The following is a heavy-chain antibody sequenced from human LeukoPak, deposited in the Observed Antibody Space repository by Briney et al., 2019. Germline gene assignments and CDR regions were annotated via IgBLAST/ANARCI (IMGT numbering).Heavy chain of an antibody. D-gene: IGHD6-19*01. CDR2: IHHSGST. J-gene: IGHJ3*01. V-gene: IGHV4-59*08. Sequence: SETLSLTCTVSGGSISSYYWSWIRQPPGKGLEWIGYIHHSGSTNYSPSLKSRVTISVDTSKNRFSLRLSSLTAADAAVYFCAGSGWSFDAFDFWGQGTMVTVSS. CDR3: AGSGWSFDAFDF. CDR1: GGSISSYY.